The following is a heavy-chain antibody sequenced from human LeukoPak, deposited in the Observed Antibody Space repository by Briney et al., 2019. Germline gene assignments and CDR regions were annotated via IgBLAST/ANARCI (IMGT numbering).Heavy chain of an antibody. J-gene: IGHJ3*02. Sequence: SETLSLTCTVSGDSISSSSYYWGWIRQPPGKGLEWIGSIYYSGSTYYNPSLKSRVTISVDTSKNQFSLKLSSVTAADTAVYYCAGGYPTAGAFDIWGQGTMVTVSS. CDR3: AGGYPTAGAFDI. V-gene: IGHV4-39*07. D-gene: IGHD3-22*01. CDR2: IYYSGST. CDR1: GDSISSSSYY.